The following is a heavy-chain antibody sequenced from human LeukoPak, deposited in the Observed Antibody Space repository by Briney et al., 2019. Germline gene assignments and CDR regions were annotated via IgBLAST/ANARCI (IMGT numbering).Heavy chain of an antibody. D-gene: IGHD5-18*01. Sequence: SETLSLTCAVYGGPFSGYYWSWIRQPPGKGLEWIGEINHSGSTNYNPSLKSRVTISVDTSKNQFSLKLSSVTAADTAVYYCARGPSTLGDTAMVEIDYWGQGTLVTVSS. J-gene: IGHJ4*02. CDR1: GGPFSGYY. CDR2: INHSGST. CDR3: ARGPSTLGDTAMVEIDY. V-gene: IGHV4-34*01.